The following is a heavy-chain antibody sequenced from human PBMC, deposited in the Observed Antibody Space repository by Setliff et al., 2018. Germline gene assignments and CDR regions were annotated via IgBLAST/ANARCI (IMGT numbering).Heavy chain of an antibody. Sequence: GGSLRLSCVASGFTFSNYGMHWVRQAPGKGLEWVALIWNDGSSKFYGDSVKGRFSASRDESINTLYLQMNSLRLEDTAVYYCGRGLESAWEVLAQWGQGTLVTVSS. CDR3: GRGLESAWEVLAQ. V-gene: IGHV3-30*02. J-gene: IGHJ4*02. D-gene: IGHD1-26*01. CDR1: GFTFSNYG. CDR2: IWNDGSSK.